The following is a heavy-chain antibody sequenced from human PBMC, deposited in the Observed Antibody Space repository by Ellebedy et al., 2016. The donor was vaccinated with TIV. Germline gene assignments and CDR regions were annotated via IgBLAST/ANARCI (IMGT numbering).Heavy chain of an antibody. CDR3: AKDLGFAMDV. CDR2: ISGGGDTT. V-gene: IGHV3-23*01. D-gene: IGHD7-27*01. Sequence: GESLKISCAASGFTFDNYAMTWVRQPPGKGLEWVSSISGGGDTTYYADSVKGRFTVSRDNSGNTAYLHMSSLRVEDTAVYYCAKDLGFAMDVWGQGTTVTVSS. CDR1: GFTFDNYA. J-gene: IGHJ6*02.